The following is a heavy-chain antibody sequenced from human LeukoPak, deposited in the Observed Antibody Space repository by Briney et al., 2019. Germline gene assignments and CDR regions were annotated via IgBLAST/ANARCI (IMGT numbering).Heavy chain of an antibody. CDR3: ARDRLEWELLDAFDI. CDR2: ISSSSSYI. D-gene: IGHD1-26*01. J-gene: IGHJ3*02. Sequence: GGSLRLSCAASGFTFSSYSMNWVRQAPGKGLEWVSSISSSSSYIYYADSVKGRFTISRDNAKNSLYLQMNSLRAEDTAVYYCARDRLEWELLDAFDIWGQGTMVTVSS. V-gene: IGHV3-21*01. CDR1: GFTFSSYS.